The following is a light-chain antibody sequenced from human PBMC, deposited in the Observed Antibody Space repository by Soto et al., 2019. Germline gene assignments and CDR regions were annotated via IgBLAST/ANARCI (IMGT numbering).Light chain of an antibody. CDR3: QTWGTGTLV. Sequence: QLVLTQSPSASASLGASVKLTCTLSSGHSSYAIAWHQQQPEKGPRYLMKLNSDGSHSKGDGIPDRFSGSSSGAERYLTISSLQSEDEADYYCQTWGTGTLVFGGGIKLTVL. CDR2: LNSDGSH. CDR1: SGHSSYA. V-gene: IGLV4-69*01. J-gene: IGLJ2*01.